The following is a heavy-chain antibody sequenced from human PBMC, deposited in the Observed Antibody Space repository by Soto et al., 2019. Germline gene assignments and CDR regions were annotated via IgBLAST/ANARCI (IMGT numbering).Heavy chain of an antibody. V-gene: IGHV1-8*01. Sequence: ASVKVSCKASGYTFTSYDTNWVRQATGQGLEWMGWMNPNSGNTGYAEKFQDKITMTRNTSITTAYMQLSSLRSEDTAIYYCVRGVGPGGVWFDPWGQGTLVTVSS. J-gene: IGHJ5*02. CDR1: GYTFTSYD. CDR3: VRGVGPGGVWFDP. CDR2: MNPNSGNT. D-gene: IGHD2-2*01.